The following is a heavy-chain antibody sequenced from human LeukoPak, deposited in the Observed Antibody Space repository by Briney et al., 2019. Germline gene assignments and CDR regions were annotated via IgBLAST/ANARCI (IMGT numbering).Heavy chain of an antibody. J-gene: IGHJ4*02. Sequence: SETLSLTCTVSGGSISSSDYYWGWIRQPPGKGLEWIGSIYYSGSTYYNPSLKSRVTISVDTSKNQFSLKLSSVTAADTAVYYCARDPKSPGDPGDPGFFDYWGQGTLVTVSS. CDR1: GGSISSSDYY. CDR2: IYYSGST. CDR3: ARDPKSPGDPGDPGFFDY. D-gene: IGHD7-27*01. V-gene: IGHV4-39*02.